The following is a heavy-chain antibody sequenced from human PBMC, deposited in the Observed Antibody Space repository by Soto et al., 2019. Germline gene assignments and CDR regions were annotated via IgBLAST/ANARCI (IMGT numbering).Heavy chain of an antibody. D-gene: IGHD3-10*01. V-gene: IGHV4-34*01. Sequence: ETLALTCAVYGGSFSGDYWSWIRQPPGKGLEWIGEINHSGSTNYNPSLKSRVTISVDTSRNQFSLKLSSVTAADTAVYYCAREGRGASFDYWGQGTLVTVSS. J-gene: IGHJ4*02. CDR3: AREGRGASFDY. CDR2: INHSGST. CDR1: GGSFSGDY.